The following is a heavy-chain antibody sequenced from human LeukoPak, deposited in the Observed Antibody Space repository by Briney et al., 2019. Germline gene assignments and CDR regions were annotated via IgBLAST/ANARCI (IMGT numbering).Heavy chain of an antibody. V-gene: IGHV1-69*05. Sequence: ASVKVSCKASGGTFSSYAISWVRQAPGQGLEWMGRIIPIFGTANYAQKFQGRVTITTDESTSTAYMELSSLRSEDTALYYCARFLGGGSYTSVDYWGQGTLVTVSS. D-gene: IGHD1-26*01. CDR2: IIPIFGTA. CDR3: ARFLGGGSYTSVDY. CDR1: GGTFSSYA. J-gene: IGHJ4*02.